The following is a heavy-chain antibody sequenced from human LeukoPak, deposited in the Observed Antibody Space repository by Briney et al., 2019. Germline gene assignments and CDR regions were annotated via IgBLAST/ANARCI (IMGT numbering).Heavy chain of an antibody. CDR2: MQYDGSHK. J-gene: IGHJ4*02. CDR3: AKYQTTVTTFDY. CDR1: GFTFSSYG. V-gene: IGHV3-30*02. D-gene: IGHD4-17*01. Sequence: GGSLRLSCAASGFTFSSYGMHWVRQAPGKGLEWAAFMQYDGSHKYYADSVKGRFTISRDNSKNTLYLQMNSLRAEDTAVYYCAKYQTTVTTFDYWGQGTLVTVSS.